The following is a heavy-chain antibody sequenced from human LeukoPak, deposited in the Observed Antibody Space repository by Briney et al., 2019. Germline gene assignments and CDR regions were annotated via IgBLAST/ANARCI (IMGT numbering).Heavy chain of an antibody. Sequence: AASVKVSCKASGYTFTSYYMHWVRQAPGQGLEWMGIINPSGGSTSYAQKFQGRVTMTRDPSISTAYMELSRLKSDDTAVYYCARPQLLSPFDVWGQGTMVTVSS. J-gene: IGHJ3*01. D-gene: IGHD2-2*01. CDR3: ARPQLLSPFDV. CDR1: GYTFTSYY. V-gene: IGHV1-46*01. CDR2: INPSGGST.